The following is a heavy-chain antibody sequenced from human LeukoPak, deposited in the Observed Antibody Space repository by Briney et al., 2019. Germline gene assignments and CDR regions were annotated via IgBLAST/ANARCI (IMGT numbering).Heavy chain of an antibody. D-gene: IGHD4-11*01. CDR3: ARINDYSNRYFDY. CDR2: IYPGDSDT. J-gene: IGHJ4*02. CDR1: GYSFTSYW. V-gene: IGHV5-51*01. Sequence: GGSLKISCKGSGYSFTSYWIGWVRQMPGKGLEWMGIIYPGDSDTRYSPSFQGQVTISADKSISTAYLQWSSLKASDTAMYYCARINDYSNRYFDYWGQGTLVTVSS.